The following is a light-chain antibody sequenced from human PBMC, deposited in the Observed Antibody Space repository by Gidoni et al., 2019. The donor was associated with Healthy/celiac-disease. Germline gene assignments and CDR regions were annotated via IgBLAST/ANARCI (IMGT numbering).Light chain of an antibody. Sequence: SYELTQPPSVSVSPGQTASITCSGDKLGDKYACWYQQKPGQSPVLVIYQDSKRPSGIPERFSSSNSGNTATLTISGTQAMDEADYYCQAWDSRMFGGGTKLTVL. J-gene: IGLJ3*02. CDR2: QDS. CDR3: QAWDSRM. CDR1: KLGDKY. V-gene: IGLV3-1*01.